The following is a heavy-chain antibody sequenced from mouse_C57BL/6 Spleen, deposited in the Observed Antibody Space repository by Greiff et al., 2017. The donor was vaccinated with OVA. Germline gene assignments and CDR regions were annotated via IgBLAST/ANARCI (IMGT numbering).Heavy chain of an antibody. Sequence: QVQLKESGPELVKPGASVKISCKASGYAFSSSWMNWVKQRPGKGLEWIGRIYPGDGDTNYNGKLKGKATLTADKSSSTAYMQLSSLTSEDSEVYFCARCDCGSSYNFDYWGQGTTLTVSS. J-gene: IGHJ2*01. V-gene: IGHV1-82*01. CDR3: ARCDCGSSYNFDY. CDR2: IYPGDGDT. D-gene: IGHD1-1*01. CDR1: GYAFSSSW.